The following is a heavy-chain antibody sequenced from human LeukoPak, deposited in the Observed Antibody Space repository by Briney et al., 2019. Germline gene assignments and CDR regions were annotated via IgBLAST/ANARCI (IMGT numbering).Heavy chain of an antibody. CDR3: ASGSSGYDP. CDR2: IYSSGTT. V-gene: IGHV4-4*07. Sequence: SETLSLTCTVSGGSISNYYWSWIRQPAGKGLEWIGRIYSSGTTIYNPSLKCRVTMSVDTSKNQFSLKLSSVTAADTAVYFCASGSSGYDPWGQGTLVTVSS. J-gene: IGHJ5*02. D-gene: IGHD5-12*01. CDR1: GGSISNYY.